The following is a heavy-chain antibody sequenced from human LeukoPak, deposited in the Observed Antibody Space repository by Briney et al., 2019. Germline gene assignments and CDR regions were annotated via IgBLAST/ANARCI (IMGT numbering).Heavy chain of an antibody. D-gene: IGHD2-15*01. J-gene: IGHJ5*02. V-gene: IGHV3-23*01. CDR1: GFTFSSYA. CDR3: TAGSGPDP. Sequence: GGSLRLSCAASGFTFSSYAMSWVRQAPGKGLEWVSAIGGSGGSTYYADSVKGRFTISRDDSKNTLYLQMNSLRAEDTAVYYCTAGSGPDPWGQGTLVTVSS. CDR2: IGGSGGST.